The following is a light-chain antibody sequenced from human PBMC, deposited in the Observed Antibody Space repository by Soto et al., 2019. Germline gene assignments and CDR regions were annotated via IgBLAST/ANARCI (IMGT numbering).Light chain of an antibody. V-gene: IGKV3-20*01. Sequence: EIVLTQSPGTLSLFPGERATLSCRASQSLITRYLAWYQQKPGQAPRLLIYGASSRATGIPDRFSGSGSGTDFTLTISRLEPEDFGVYSCQQYGTSPTFGQGTRLEIK. J-gene: IGKJ5*01. CDR1: QSLITRY. CDR3: QQYGTSPT. CDR2: GAS.